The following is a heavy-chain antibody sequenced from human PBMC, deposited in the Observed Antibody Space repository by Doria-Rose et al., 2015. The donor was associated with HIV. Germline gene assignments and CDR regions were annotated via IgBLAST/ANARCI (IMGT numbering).Heavy chain of an antibody. J-gene: IGHJ4*02. CDR3: ARIKSSRWYHKYYFDF. CDR1: GVSLSSPGMG. V-gene: IGHV2-26*01. Sequence: QVTLKESGPVLVKPTETLTLTCTVSGVSLSSPGMGVSWIRQPPGKALEWLANIFSDDERSYKTSLTSRLTISRGTYKRQVVRTMTDMDPVDTATYYCARIKSSRWYHKYYFDFWGQGTLVIVSA. CDR2: IFSDDER. D-gene: IGHD6-13*01.